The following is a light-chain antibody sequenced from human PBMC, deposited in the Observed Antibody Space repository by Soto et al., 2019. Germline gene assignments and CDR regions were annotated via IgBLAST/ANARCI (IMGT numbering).Light chain of an antibody. J-gene: IGLJ3*02. CDR3: QSYDSNLVGLV. CDR1: NYNIGADYG. CDR2: GNN. V-gene: IGLV1-40*01. Sequence: QSVLTQPPSVSGAPGHRVTISCTGTNYNIGADYGVPWYQQFPGTAPKLLSYGNNNRPSGVSDRFSGSKSATSASLAITGLQPGDEADYYCQSYDSNLVGLVFGAGTKLTVL.